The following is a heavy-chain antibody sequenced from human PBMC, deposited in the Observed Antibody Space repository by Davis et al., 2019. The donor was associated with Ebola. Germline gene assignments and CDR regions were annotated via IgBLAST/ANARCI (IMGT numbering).Heavy chain of an antibody. Sequence: LRLSCTVSGGSISSGGYYWNWIRQHPGKGLEWIGHISYSGSTYYNPSLKSRVTMSVDTSKKQFSLKLTSVTAADTAVYYCATTRLGLMAAAGTFDYWGQGTLVTVSS. CDR3: ATTRLGLMAAAGTFDY. CDR1: GGSISSGGYY. V-gene: IGHV4-31*03. CDR2: ISYSGST. D-gene: IGHD6-13*01. J-gene: IGHJ4*02.